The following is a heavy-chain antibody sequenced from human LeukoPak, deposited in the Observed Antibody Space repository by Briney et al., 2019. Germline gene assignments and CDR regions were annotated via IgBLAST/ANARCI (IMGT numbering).Heavy chain of an antibody. Sequence: GGSLRLSCAASGFTFSSYWMSWVRQAPGKGLEWVANIKQDGSEKYYVDSVKGRFTISRDNAKNSLYLQMNSLRAEDTAVYYCARDRRYHDYIWGSYRAYFDYWGQGTLVTVSS. J-gene: IGHJ4*02. CDR2: IKQDGSEK. V-gene: IGHV3-7*01. CDR1: GFTFSSYW. CDR3: ARDRRYHDYIWGSYRAYFDY. D-gene: IGHD3-16*02.